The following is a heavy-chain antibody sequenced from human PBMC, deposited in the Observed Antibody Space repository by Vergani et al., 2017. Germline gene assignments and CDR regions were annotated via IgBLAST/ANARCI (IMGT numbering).Heavy chain of an antibody. V-gene: IGHV3-23*01. CDR2: ISGSGGST. CDR3: AKDRRVLLWFGEPYYYYGMDV. J-gene: IGHJ6*02. D-gene: IGHD3-10*01. Sequence: EVQLLESGGGLVQPGGSLRLSCAASGFTFSSYAMSWVRQAPGKGLEWVSAISGSGGSTYYADSVKGRFTISRDNYKNTLYLQMNSLRAEDTAVYYCAKDRRVLLWFGEPYYYYGMDVWGRGTTVTVSS. CDR1: GFTFSSYA.